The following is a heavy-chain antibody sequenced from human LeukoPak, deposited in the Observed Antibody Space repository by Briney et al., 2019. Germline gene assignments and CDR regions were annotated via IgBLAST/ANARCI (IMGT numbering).Heavy chain of an antibody. Sequence: GGSLRLSCAASGFTFSSYAISWVRQAPGKGLEWVSAISGSGGSTYYADSVKGRFTISRDNSKNTLYLQMNSLRAEDTAVYYCAKGVVGAATTFGYFDYWGQGTLVTVSS. V-gene: IGHV3-23*01. CDR3: AKGVVGAATTFGYFDY. D-gene: IGHD2/OR15-2a*01. CDR2: ISGSGGST. CDR1: GFTFSSYA. J-gene: IGHJ4*02.